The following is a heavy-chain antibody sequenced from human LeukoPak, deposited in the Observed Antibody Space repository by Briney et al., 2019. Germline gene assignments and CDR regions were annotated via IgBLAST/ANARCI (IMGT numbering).Heavy chain of an antibody. J-gene: IGHJ5*02. CDR2: IIPIFGTA. CDR1: GGTFSSYA. V-gene: IGHV1-69*01. D-gene: IGHD2-2*01. CDR3: ARALVVVPAADNWFDP. Sequence: SVKVSCKASGGTFSSYAISWVRQAPGQGLEWMGGIIPIFGTANYAQKFQGRVTITADESTSTAYMELSSLRSEDTAVYYCARALVVVPAADNWFDPWGQGTLVTVSS.